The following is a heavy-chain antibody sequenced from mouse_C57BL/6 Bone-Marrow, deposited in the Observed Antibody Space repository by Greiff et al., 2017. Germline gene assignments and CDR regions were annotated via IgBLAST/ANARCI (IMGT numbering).Heavy chain of an antibody. J-gene: IGHJ2*01. CDR1: GYTFTSYW. CDR2: IDPSDSYT. D-gene: IGHD2-2*01. Sequence: QVQLQQPGAELVMPGASVKLSCKASGYTFTSYWMHWVKQRPGQGLEWIGEIDPSDSYTNYNQKLKGKSTLTVDKSSSTAYMQLSSLTSEGSAVYYCARGGYDAPPYLNYYFGHWAEGTTPTVSS. CDR3: ARGGYDAPPYLNYYFGH. V-gene: IGHV1-69*01.